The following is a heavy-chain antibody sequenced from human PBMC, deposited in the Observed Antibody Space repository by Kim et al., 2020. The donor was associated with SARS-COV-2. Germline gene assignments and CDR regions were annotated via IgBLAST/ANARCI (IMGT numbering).Heavy chain of an antibody. CDR1: GFTFSSYG. V-gene: IGHV3-30*18. Sequence: GGSLRLSCAASGFTFSSYGMHWVRQAPGKGLEWVAVISYDGSNKYYADSVKGRFTISRDNSKNTLYLQMNSLRAEDTAVYYCAKDLVGIVVVVAATRHYYYGMDVWGQGTTVTVSS. CDR2: ISYDGSNK. CDR3: AKDLVGIVVVVAATRHYYYGMDV. D-gene: IGHD2-15*01. J-gene: IGHJ6*02.